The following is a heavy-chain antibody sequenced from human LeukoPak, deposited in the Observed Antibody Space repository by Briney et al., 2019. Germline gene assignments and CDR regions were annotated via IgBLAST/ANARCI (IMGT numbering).Heavy chain of an antibody. Sequence: GGSLRLSCAASGFTFSSYSMNWVRQAPGKGLEWVSSISSSSSYIYYADSVKGRFTISRDNAKNSLYLQMNSLRAEDTAVYYCAKDALISFRGAWSQSDSWGQGTLVTVSS. D-gene: IGHD3-16*02. V-gene: IGHV3-21*04. CDR1: GFTFSSYS. CDR3: AKDALISFRGAWSQSDS. CDR2: ISSSSSYI. J-gene: IGHJ4*02.